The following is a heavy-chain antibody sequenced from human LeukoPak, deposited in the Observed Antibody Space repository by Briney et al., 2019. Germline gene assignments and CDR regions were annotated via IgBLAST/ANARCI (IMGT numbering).Heavy chain of an antibody. CDR1: GFIFSRNW. V-gene: IGHV3-7*01. Sequence: GGSLRLSCVASGFIFSRNWMAWIRQAPGKGLEWVANIKEDGSGKYYVDSVKGRFTISRDNAKNSLYLQMDSLRAEDTALYYCVRHDRAEADMSTWGQGTLVTVSS. D-gene: IGHD2-2*01. CDR3: VRHDRAEADMST. CDR2: IKEDGSGK. J-gene: IGHJ4*02.